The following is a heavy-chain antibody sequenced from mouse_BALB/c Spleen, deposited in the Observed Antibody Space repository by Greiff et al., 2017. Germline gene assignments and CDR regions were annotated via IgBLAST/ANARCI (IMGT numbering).Heavy chain of an antibody. CDR2: ISSGGGST. D-gene: IGHD2-14*01. Sequence: EVQLMESGGGLVKPGGSLKLSCAASGFAFSSYDMSWVRQTPEKRLEWVAYISSGGGSTYYPDTVKGRFTISRDNAKNTLYLQMSSLKSEDTAMYYCARDQDYRWHFDYWGQGTTLTVSS. CDR1: GFAFSSYD. J-gene: IGHJ2*01. CDR3: ARDQDYRWHFDY. V-gene: IGHV5-12-1*01.